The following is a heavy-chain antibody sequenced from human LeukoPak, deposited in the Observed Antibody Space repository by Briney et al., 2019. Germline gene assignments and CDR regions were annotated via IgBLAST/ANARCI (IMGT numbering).Heavy chain of an antibody. D-gene: IGHD3-9*01. V-gene: IGHV3-7*01. CDR2: IKEDGSEK. CDR3: ATHGYSELRYFDWSTNE. CDR1: GFTFSSHW. Sequence: PGGSLRLSCVVSGFTFSSHWMSWVRQAPGKGLEWVANIKEDGSEKYYVDSVKGRFTISRDNAKTSLYLQMDSLRAEDTAVYYCATHGYSELRYFDWSTNEWGQGTLATVSS. J-gene: IGHJ4*02.